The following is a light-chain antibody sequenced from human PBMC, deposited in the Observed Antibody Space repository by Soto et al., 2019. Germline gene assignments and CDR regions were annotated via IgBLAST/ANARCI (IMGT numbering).Light chain of an antibody. CDR1: SSDVGGYNS. V-gene: IGLV2-14*01. CDR3: SSYAGSSNV. CDR2: EVN. Sequence: QSVLTQPASVSGSPGQSITVSCTGTSSDVGGYNSVSWYQQHPGKTPKLMIFEVNNRPSGVSNRFSGSKSGNTASLTISGLQAEDEADYYCSSYAGSSNVFGTGTKVTVL. J-gene: IGLJ1*01.